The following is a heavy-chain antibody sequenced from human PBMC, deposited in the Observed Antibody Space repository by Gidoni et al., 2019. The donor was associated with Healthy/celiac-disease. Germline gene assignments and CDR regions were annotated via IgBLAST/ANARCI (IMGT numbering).Heavy chain of an antibody. CDR3: ARATLGFDVGINH. CDR1: GFTFSSYW. J-gene: IGHJ3*01. D-gene: IGHD7-27*01. CDR2: INRDGSST. V-gene: IGHV3-74*01. Sequence: EVQLVASVGGLVQPGGSLRLSCAASGFTFSSYWMHWVRQAPGKGLVWVSRINRDGSSTSYAESVKGRFTISRDNAKNTLYLQMNSLRAEDTAVYYCARATLGFDVGINHWGQGTMVTVSS.